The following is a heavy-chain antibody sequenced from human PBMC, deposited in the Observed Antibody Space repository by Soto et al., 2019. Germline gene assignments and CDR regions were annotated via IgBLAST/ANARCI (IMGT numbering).Heavy chain of an antibody. CDR1: GYTFTSYY. V-gene: IGHV1-46*01. CDR3: ARTSVVSPELED. D-gene: IGHD2-15*01. Sequence: ASVKVSCKASGYTFTSYYMHWVRQAPGQGLEWMGIINPSGGSTSYAQKFQGRVTMTRDTSTRTVYMELRSLRSEDTAVYYCARTSVVSPELEDWGQGTLVTVSS. CDR2: INPSGGST. J-gene: IGHJ4*02.